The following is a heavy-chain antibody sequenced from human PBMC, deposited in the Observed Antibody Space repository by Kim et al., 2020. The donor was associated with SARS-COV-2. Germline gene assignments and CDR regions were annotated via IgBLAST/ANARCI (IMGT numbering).Heavy chain of an antibody. Sequence: GGSLRLSCAASGFTFDDFDMAWVRQAPGKGLEWVCRINWSGDRTGYTDSVKGRFTISRDNAKNSLYLQMSSLRAEDTAVYYCARDVSDYASSQGLHWGQGTLVSVSS. CDR3: ARDVSDYASSQGLH. CDR1: GFTFDDFD. D-gene: IGHD2-2*01. V-gene: IGHV3-20*04. CDR2: INWSGDRT. J-gene: IGHJ4*02.